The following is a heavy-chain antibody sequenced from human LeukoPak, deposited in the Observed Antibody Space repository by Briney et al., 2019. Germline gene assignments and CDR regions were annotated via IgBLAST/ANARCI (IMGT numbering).Heavy chain of an antibody. Sequence: SVKVSCKASGGTFSSYAISWVRQAPGQGLEWMGGIIPIFGTANYAQKFQGRVTITADESTSTAYMELSSLRSEDTAVYYCAADGRSGSWLAFDIWGQGTMVTVSS. CDR3: AADGRSGSWLAFDI. CDR2: IIPIFGTA. CDR1: GGTFSSYA. D-gene: IGHD1-26*01. J-gene: IGHJ3*02. V-gene: IGHV1-69*13.